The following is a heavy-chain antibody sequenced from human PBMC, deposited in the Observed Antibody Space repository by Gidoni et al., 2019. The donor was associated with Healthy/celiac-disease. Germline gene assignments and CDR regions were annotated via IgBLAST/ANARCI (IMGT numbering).Heavy chain of an antibody. J-gene: IGHJ3*02. CDR3: ARLYNWNYAEAFDI. Sequence: QVQLVQSGAEVKKPGASVKVSCQASGYPFTGYYMHWVRQAPGQGLEWMGWINPNSGGTNYAQKFQGRVTMTRDTSISTAYMELSRLRSDDTAVYYCARLYNWNYAEAFDIWGQGTMVTVSS. CDR1: GYPFTGYY. V-gene: IGHV1-2*02. D-gene: IGHD1-7*01. CDR2: INPNSGGT.